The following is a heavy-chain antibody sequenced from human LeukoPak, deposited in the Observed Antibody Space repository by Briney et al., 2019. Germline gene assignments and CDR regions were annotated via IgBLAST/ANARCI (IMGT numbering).Heavy chain of an antibody. V-gene: IGHV3-30-3*01. CDR2: ISYDGSNK. D-gene: IGHD1-26*01. J-gene: IGHJ4*02. CDR1: GFTFSSYW. Sequence: GGSLRLSCAASGFTFSSYWMSWVRQAPGKGLEWVAVISYDGSNKYYADSVKGRFTISRDNSKNTLYLQMNSLRAEDTAVYYCARAGGSYAYYFDYWGQGTLVTVSS. CDR3: ARAGGSYAYYFDY.